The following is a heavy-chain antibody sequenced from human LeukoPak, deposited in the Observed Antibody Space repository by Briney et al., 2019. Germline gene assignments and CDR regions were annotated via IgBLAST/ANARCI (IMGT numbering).Heavy chain of an antibody. CDR1: GGSFSGYY. CDR3: ASFYSSSINKTNWFDP. D-gene: IGHD6-6*01. Sequence: PSETLSLTCAVYGGSFSGYYWSWIRQPPGKGLEWIGEISHSGSTNYNPSLKSRVTISVDTSKNQFSLKLSSVTAADTAVYYCASFYSSSINKTNWFDPWGQGTLVTVSS. CDR2: ISHSGST. V-gene: IGHV4-34*01. J-gene: IGHJ5*02.